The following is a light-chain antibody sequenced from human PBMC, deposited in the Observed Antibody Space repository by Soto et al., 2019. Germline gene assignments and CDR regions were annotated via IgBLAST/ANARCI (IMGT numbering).Light chain of an antibody. CDR1: QSVSNN. CDR2: HAS. CDR3: QQYNNWWT. Sequence: EVVMTQSPATLSVSPGERATLSCRANQSVSNNLAWFQQKPGQAPRLLIYHASTRATGIPARFSGSGSGTEFTLIISSLQSEDFAVYYCQQYNNWWTFGQGTKVDIK. J-gene: IGKJ1*01. V-gene: IGKV3-15*01.